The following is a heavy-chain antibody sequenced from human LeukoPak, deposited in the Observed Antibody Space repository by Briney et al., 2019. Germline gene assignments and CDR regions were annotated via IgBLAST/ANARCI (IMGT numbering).Heavy chain of an antibody. Sequence: PGGSLRLSCAASGFIFSSYWMTWVRQAPGKGLEWVANIKQDGSEKYYVDSVKGRFTISRDNAKKSLYLQMNSLRVEDTAVYYCVGGSHMDVWGKGTTVTVFS. J-gene: IGHJ6*03. CDR1: GFIFSSYW. CDR3: VGGSHMDV. V-gene: IGHV3-7*01. D-gene: IGHD3-16*01. CDR2: IKQDGSEK.